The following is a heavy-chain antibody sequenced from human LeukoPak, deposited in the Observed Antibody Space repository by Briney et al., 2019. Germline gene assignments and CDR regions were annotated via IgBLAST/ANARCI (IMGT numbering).Heavy chain of an antibody. CDR2: ISAYNGNT. Sequence: ASVKASCKASGYTFTSYGISWVRQAPGQGLEWMGWISAYNGNTNYAQKLQGRVTMTTDTSTSTAYMELRSLRSDDTAVYYCARLGEGIYGSGSSSWYFDYWGQGTLVTVSS. CDR3: ARLGEGIYGSGSSSWYFDY. D-gene: IGHD3-10*01. V-gene: IGHV1-18*04. CDR1: GYTFTSYG. J-gene: IGHJ4*02.